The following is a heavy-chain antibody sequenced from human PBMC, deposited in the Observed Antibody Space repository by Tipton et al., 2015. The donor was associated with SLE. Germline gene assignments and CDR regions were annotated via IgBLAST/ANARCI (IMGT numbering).Heavy chain of an antibody. V-gene: IGHV3-23*01. CDR3: AKDPDYYYDSTGEYFQH. CDR2: ISGSGGST. CDR1: GFTFSSYA. Sequence: SLRLSCAASGFTFSSYAMSWVRQAPGKGLEWGSAISGSGGSTYYADSVKGRFTISRDNSKNTLYLQMNSLRAEDTAVYYCAKDPDYYYDSTGEYFQHWGQGTLVTVSS. J-gene: IGHJ1*01. D-gene: IGHD3-22*01.